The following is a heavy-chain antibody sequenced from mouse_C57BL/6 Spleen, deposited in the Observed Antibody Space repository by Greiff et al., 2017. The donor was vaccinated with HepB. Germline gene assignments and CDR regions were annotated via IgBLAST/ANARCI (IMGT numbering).Heavy chain of an antibody. CDR2: IDPSDSYT. Sequence: VQLQQSGAELVKPGASVKLSCKASGYTFTSYWMQWVKQRPGQGLEWIGEIDPSDSYTNYNQKFKGKATLTVDTSSSTAYMQLSSLTSEDSAVYYCARGEYGSPFDYWGQGTTLTVSS. D-gene: IGHD1-1*01. CDR1: GYTFTSYW. V-gene: IGHV1-50*01. J-gene: IGHJ2*01. CDR3: ARGEYGSPFDY.